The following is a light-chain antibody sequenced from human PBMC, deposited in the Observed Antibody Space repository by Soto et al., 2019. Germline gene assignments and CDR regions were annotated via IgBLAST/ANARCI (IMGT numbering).Light chain of an antibody. CDR3: QQRSNWPPLT. V-gene: IGKV3-11*01. CDR2: DAS. J-gene: IGKJ4*01. Sequence: EIVLTQSPATLSLSPGERATLSCRASQSVSSYLAWYHQKPGQAPRLLIYDASNRATGIPARFSGSGSGTDSTPPISSLEPEDFAVYYCQQRSNWPPLTFGGGTKVEIK. CDR1: QSVSSY.